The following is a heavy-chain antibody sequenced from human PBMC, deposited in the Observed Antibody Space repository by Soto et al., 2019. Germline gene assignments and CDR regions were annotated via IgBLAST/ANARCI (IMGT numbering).Heavy chain of an antibody. V-gene: IGHV1-69*01. J-gene: IGHJ4*02. D-gene: IGHD2-21*01. CDR1: GGTFSTYG. CDR2: IIPVFAST. Sequence: QVHLVQSGAEVTKPASSVKVSCQASGGTFSTYGITWVRQAPGHGLEWMGAIIPVFASTSSAQLFRGRLSITADEVSSTAYMELRGLTSEDTAIYYCATAGFRGTAIPPFEHWGQGTLVTVS. CDR3: ATAGFRGTAIPPFEH.